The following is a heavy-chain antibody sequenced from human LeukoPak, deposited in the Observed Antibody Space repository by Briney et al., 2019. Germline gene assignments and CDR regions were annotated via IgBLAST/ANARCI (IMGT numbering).Heavy chain of an antibody. V-gene: IGHV3-30*02. Sequence: PGGSLRPSCAASGFTFSSYGMHWVRQAPGKGLEWVAFIRYDGSNEYYADSVKGRFTISRDKSKNTLSLQMNGLRVEDTAVYYCAKVMPPGRIRFYSYYMDVWGKGTTVSVS. D-gene: IGHD2-15*01. CDR1: GFTFSSYG. J-gene: IGHJ6*03. CDR2: IRYDGSNE. CDR3: AKVMPPGRIRFYSYYMDV.